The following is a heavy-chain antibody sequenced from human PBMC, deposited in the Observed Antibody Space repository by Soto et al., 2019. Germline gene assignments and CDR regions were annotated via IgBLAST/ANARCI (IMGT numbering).Heavy chain of an antibody. CDR1: GFTVSSNY. J-gene: IGHJ4*02. Sequence: GGSLRLSCAASGFTVSSNYMNWVRQAPGKGLEWVSIIYSDGTTSYADSVKGRFTISRDNFKNTLHLQMNSPRAEDTAVYYCAILSNWGQGTLVPVSS. CDR2: IYSDGTT. D-gene: IGHD6-6*01. V-gene: IGHV3-53*01. CDR3: AILSN.